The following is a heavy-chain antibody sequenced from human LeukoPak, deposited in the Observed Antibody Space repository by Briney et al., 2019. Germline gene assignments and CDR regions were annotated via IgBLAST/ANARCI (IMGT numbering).Heavy chain of an antibody. Sequence: GGSLRLSCAASGFTLSDYYMSWIRQAPGKGLEWVSYSSSSGSTIYYADSVKGRFAISRDNAKNSLYLQMNSLRAEDTAVYYCARGVVVPAAIMLSWFDPWGQGTLVTVSS. CDR3: ARGVVVPAAIMLSWFDP. J-gene: IGHJ5*02. D-gene: IGHD2-2*01. CDR1: GFTLSDYY. V-gene: IGHV3-11*01. CDR2: SSSSGSTI.